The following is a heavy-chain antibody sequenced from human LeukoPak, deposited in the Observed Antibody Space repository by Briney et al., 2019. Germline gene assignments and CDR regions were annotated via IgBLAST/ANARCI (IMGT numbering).Heavy chain of an antibody. D-gene: IGHD6-19*01. CDR1: GGSISSGNW. V-gene: IGHV4-4*02. CDR3: VRSATIAVFRYGMDV. Sequence: SETLSLTCAVSGGSISSGNWWSWVRQPPGKGLEWIGEISHSGYINYNPSLKSRLTISVDKSQNQFSLRLTSVTTADTAVYYCVRSATIAVFRYGMDVWGQGTTVTVSS. CDR2: ISHSGYI. J-gene: IGHJ6*02.